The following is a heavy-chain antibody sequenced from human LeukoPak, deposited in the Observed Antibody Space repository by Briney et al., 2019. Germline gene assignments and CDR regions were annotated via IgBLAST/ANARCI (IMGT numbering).Heavy chain of an antibody. CDR3: ARDYYDSSGYYQRSHAFDI. D-gene: IGHD3-22*01. V-gene: IGHV7-4-1*02. CDR2: INTNTGNP. J-gene: IGHJ3*02. CDR1: GYTFTSYA. Sequence: GASVNVSCKASGYTFTSYAMNWVRQAPGQGLEWMGWINTNTGNPTYAQGFTGRFVFSLDTSVSTAYLQISSLKAEDTAVYYCARDYYDSSGYYQRSHAFDIWGQGTMVTVSS.